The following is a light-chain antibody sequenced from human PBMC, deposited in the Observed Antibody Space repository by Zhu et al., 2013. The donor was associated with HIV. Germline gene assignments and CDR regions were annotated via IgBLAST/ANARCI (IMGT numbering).Light chain of an antibody. CDR1: QDINRY. CDR2: AAS. J-gene: IGKJ3*01. Sequence: DIQLTQSPSFLSASVGDRVTITCRASQDINRYLAWYQQKPGKPPKLLVYAASTTQSGVPSRFGGRGSGTEFTLTITSLQPDDFATYYCQHVNENAAFGPGTKVDV. CDR3: QHVNENAA. V-gene: IGKV1-9*01.